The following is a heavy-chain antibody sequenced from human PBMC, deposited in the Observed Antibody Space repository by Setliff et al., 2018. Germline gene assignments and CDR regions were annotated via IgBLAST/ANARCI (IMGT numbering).Heavy chain of an antibody. CDR3: SRLVRFCTTSTCQGASASEH. CDR1: GYTFTDFG. Sequence: ASVKVSCKASGYTFTDFGINWVRQAPGQGLEWMGWISPNTGNVYSAQRFQGRVTLTTDTSTGTAYMELRSLRSDDTAVYYCSRLVRFCTTSTCQGASASEHWGQGTLVTVSS. V-gene: IGHV1-18*01. D-gene: IGHD2-8*01. CDR2: ISPNTGNV. J-gene: IGHJ4*02.